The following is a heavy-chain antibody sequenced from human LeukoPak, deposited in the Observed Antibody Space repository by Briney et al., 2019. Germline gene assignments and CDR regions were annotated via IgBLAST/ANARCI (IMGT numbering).Heavy chain of an antibody. J-gene: IGHJ4*02. CDR2: INQDGSEE. CDR3: VRDGGVSGYDLLDY. Sequence: GGSLRLSCAASGFSFSNYWMTWVRQAPGKGLEWVAHINQDGSEEHYMDSVKARFTISRDDAKNSLSLQMNSLRAEDTAVYYCVRDGGVSGYDLLDYWGQGTLVTVSS. V-gene: IGHV3-7*01. CDR1: GFSFSNYW. D-gene: IGHD5-12*01.